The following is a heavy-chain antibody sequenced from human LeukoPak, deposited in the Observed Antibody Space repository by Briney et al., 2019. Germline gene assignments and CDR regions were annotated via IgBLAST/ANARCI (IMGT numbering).Heavy chain of an antibody. D-gene: IGHD6-19*01. J-gene: IGHJ3*02. CDR2: ISSSSYI. Sequence: GGSLRLSCAASGFTFSSYSMNWVRQAPGTGLEWVSSISSSSYIYYADSVKGRFTISRDNAKNSLYLQMNSLIAEDTAVYYCARDSFSSGWYLGAFDIWGQGTMVTVSS. V-gene: IGHV3-21*01. CDR1: GFTFSSYS. CDR3: ARDSFSSGWYLGAFDI.